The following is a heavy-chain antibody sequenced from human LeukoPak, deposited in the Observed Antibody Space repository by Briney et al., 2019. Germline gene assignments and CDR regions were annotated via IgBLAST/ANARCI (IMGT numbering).Heavy chain of an antibody. D-gene: IGHD3-10*01. V-gene: IGHV1-69*06. CDR1: GGTFSSYA. CDR2: IIPIFGTA. CDR3: ARVGSGVGNYYYYYMDV. Sequence: GASVKVSCKASGGTFSSYAISWVRQAPGQGLEWMGGIIPIFGTANYAQKFQGRVTITADKSTSTAYMELSSLRSEDTAVYYCARVGSGVGNYYYYYMDVWGKGTTVTVSS. J-gene: IGHJ6*03.